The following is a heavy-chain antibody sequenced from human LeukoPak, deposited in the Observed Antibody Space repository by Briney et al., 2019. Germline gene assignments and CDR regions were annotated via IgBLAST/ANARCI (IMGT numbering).Heavy chain of an antibody. Sequence: GGSLRLSCAASGFTFSSYSMNWVRQAPGKGLEWVSSISSSSSYIYYADSVKGRFTISRDNAKNSLYLQMNSLRAEDTAVYYCARIGTWLQFPFDYWGQGTLVTVSS. CDR2: ISSSSSYI. CDR1: GFTFSSYS. V-gene: IGHV3-21*01. CDR3: ARIGTWLQFPFDY. D-gene: IGHD5-24*01. J-gene: IGHJ4*02.